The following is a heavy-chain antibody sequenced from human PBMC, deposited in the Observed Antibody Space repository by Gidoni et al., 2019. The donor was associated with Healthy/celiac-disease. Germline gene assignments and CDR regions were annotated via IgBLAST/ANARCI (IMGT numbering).Heavy chain of an antibody. Sequence: EVHLVESGGGLVQPGRSLRLSCTASGFTFDDYAMYWVREAPGKGLVGGSGITWNSNTIAYADSVKGRFTISRDNAKNSLYLQMNSLRAEDTALYYCAREVVVAIDYGMDVWGQGTTVTVSS. V-gene: IGHV3-9*01. CDR2: ITWNSNTI. D-gene: IGHD2-15*01. CDR1: GFTFDDYA. J-gene: IGHJ6*02. CDR3: AREVVVAIDYGMDV.